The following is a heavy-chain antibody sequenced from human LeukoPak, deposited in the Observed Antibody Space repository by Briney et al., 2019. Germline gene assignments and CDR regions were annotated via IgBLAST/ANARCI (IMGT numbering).Heavy chain of an antibody. CDR1: GFTVSSNY. CDR3: ARDLGSYGSVDAFDI. Sequence: PGGSLRLSCAASGFTVSSNYMSWVRQAPGKGLEWVSVIYSGGSTYYADPVEGQFTISRDNSKNTLYLQMNSLRAEDTAVYYCARDLGSYGSVDAFDIWGQGTMVTVSS. D-gene: IGHD5-18*01. V-gene: IGHV3-53*01. J-gene: IGHJ3*02. CDR2: IYSGGST.